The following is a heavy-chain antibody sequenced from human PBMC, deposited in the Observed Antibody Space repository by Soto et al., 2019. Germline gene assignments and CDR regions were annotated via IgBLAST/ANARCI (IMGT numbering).Heavy chain of an antibody. CDR3: ARLGGYNWNYGLAY. CDR2: IYYSGST. V-gene: IGHV4-59*08. CDR1: GGSISSYY. Sequence: SETLSLTCTVSGGSISSYYWSWIRQPPGKRQEKIGYIYYSGSTNYNPSHKSRITISVDTSKNQFSLKLSSVTAADTAVYYCARLGGYNWNYGLAYWGQGTLVTVSS. D-gene: IGHD1-7*01. J-gene: IGHJ4*02.